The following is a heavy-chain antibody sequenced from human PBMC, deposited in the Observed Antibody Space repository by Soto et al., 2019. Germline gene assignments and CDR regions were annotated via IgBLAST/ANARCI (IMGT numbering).Heavy chain of an antibody. V-gene: IGHV1-2*04. CDR1: GYSFTDYH. D-gene: IGHD2-8*01. CDR2: INPKSGGT. CDR3: ARGDSTDCSNGVCSFFYNHDMDV. J-gene: IGHJ6*02. Sequence: ASVKVSCKASGYSFTDYHIHWVRQAPGQGLEWLGRINPKSGGTSTAQKFQGWVTMTTDTPISTASMELTRLTSDDTAIYYCARGDSTDCSNGVCSFFYNHDMDVWGQGTTVTVPS.